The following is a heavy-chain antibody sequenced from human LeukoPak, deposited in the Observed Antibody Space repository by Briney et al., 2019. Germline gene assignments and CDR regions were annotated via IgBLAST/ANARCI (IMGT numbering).Heavy chain of an antibody. D-gene: IGHD6-13*01. V-gene: IGHV4-59*01. Sequence: SETLSLTCTVSGGSISSYYWSWIRQPPGKGLEWIGYIYYSGSTNYNPSLKSRVTISVDTSKNQFSLKLSSVTAADTAVYYCARDRQSSSWYGGAFDVWGQGTMVTVSS. CDR2: IYYSGST. CDR3: ARDRQSSSWYGGAFDV. CDR1: GGSISSYY. J-gene: IGHJ3*01.